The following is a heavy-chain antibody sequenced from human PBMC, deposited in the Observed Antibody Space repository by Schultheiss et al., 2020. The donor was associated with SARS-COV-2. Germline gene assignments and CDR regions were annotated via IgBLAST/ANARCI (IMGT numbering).Heavy chain of an antibody. CDR3: AKDRIQFLEPMDV. D-gene: IGHD3-3*01. CDR2: IIPMFGTT. V-gene: IGHV1-69*13. Sequence: SVKVSCKASGYTFTDYYMHWVRQAPGQGLEWMGGIIPMFGTTNYAEKFQGRVTITADEPTSTAYMELSSLRSEDTAVYYCAKDRIQFLEPMDVWGQGTTVTVSS. J-gene: IGHJ6*02. CDR1: GYTFTDYY.